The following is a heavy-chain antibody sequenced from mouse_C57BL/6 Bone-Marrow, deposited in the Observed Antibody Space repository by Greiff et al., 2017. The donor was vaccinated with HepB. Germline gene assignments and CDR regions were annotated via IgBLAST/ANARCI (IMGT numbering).Heavy chain of an antibody. CDR3: ARDEDGYLFAY. CDR1: GYTFTNYW. J-gene: IGHJ3*01. CDR2: IYPGGGYT. V-gene: IGHV1-63*01. D-gene: IGHD2-3*01. Sequence: QVQLQQSGAELVRPGTSVKMSCKASGYTFTNYWIGWAKQRPGHGLEWIGDIYPGGGYTNYNEKFKGKATLTADKSSSTAYMQFSSLTSEDSAIYDYARDEDGYLFAYWGQGTLVTVSA.